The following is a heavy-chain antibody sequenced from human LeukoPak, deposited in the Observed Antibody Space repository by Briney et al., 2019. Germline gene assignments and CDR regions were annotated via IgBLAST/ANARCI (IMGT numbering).Heavy chain of an antibody. J-gene: IGHJ2*01. CDR3: ARYLVVPAATHFQGWYFDL. Sequence: SETLSLTCTVSGGSISSYYWSWIRQPAGKGLEWIGRIYTSGSTNYNPSLKSRVTMSVDASKNQFSLKLSSVTAADTAVYYCARYLVVPAATHFQGWYFDLWGRGTLVTVSS. CDR1: GGSISSYY. D-gene: IGHD2-2*01. V-gene: IGHV4-4*07. CDR2: IYTSGST.